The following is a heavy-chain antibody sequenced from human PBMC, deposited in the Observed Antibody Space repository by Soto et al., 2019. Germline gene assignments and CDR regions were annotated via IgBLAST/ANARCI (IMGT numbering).Heavy chain of an antibody. CDR3: ARQARGMVVVVKGGMDV. J-gene: IGHJ6*02. V-gene: IGHV5-51*01. CDR2: IYPGDSDT. Sequence: GVSLKISCKGSGYSFTSYWIGWVRQMPGKGLEWMGIIYPGDSDTRYSPSFQGQVTISADKSISTAYLQWSSLKASDTAMYYCARQARGMVVVVKGGMDVWGQGTTVTVSS. D-gene: IGHD3-22*01. CDR1: GYSFTSYW.